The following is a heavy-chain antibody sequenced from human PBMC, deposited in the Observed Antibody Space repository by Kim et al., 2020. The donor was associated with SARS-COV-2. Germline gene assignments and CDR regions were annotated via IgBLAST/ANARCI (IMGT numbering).Heavy chain of an antibody. V-gene: IGHV1-69*13. CDR2: IIPIFGTA. CDR1: GGTFSSYA. J-gene: IGHJ4*02. D-gene: IGHD7-27*01. CDR3: ARGHWLSPNGERYYFDY. Sequence: SVKVSCKASGGTFSSYAISWVRQAPGQGLEWMGGIIPIFGTANYAQKFQGRVTITADESTSTAYMELSSLRSEDTAVYYCARGHWLSPNGERYYFDYWGQGTLVTVSS.